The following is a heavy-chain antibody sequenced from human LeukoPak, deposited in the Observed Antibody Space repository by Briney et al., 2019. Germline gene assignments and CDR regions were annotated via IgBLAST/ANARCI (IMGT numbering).Heavy chain of an antibody. V-gene: IGHV3-30*02. J-gene: IGHJ4*02. D-gene: IGHD5-12*01. CDR3: ARGISVATIFGYYFDY. Sequence: GGSLRLSCVASEFTFSSYGMHWVRQAPGKGLEWVTFIRYDGSTQYYINSVKGRFTISRDSAKNSLYLQMNSLRAEDTAVYYCARGISVATIFGYYFDYWGQGTLVTVSS. CDR1: EFTFSSYG. CDR2: IRYDGSTQ.